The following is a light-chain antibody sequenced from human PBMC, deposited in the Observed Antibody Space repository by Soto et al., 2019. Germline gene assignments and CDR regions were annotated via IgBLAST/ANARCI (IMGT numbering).Light chain of an antibody. CDR1: QSISTN. V-gene: IGKV3-20*01. CDR3: QQYSTSPT. J-gene: IGKJ1*01. CDR2: GAS. Sequence: IVLTQSPGTLSLCPGERATLSCRASQSISTNLAWYQQKPGHPPRLLFYGASSRASGIPDRFSGSGSGTDFTLTISRLEPEDFAVYYCQQYSTSPTFGQGTKVDNK.